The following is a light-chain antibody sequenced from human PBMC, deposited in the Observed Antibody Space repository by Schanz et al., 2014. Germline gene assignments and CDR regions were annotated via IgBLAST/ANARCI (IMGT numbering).Light chain of an antibody. V-gene: IGLV1-40*01. CDR2: GNS. Sequence: QSVLTQPPSVSGAPGQRVTISCTGSSSNIGAGYDVHWYQQLPGTAPKLLIYGNSNRPSGVPDRFSGSQSGTSASLAITGLQAEDEADYYCCSYAGSSTLNWVFGGGTKLTVL. J-gene: IGLJ3*02. CDR1: SSNIGAGYD. CDR3: CSYAGSSTLNWV.